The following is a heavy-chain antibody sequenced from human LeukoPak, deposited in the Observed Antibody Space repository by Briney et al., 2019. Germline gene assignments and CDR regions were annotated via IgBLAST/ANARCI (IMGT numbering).Heavy chain of an antibody. CDR1: GVSFTTYS. CDR2: IDGTNAYI. D-gene: IGHD4-17*01. CDR3: VKGFDYGDLRSNWFDP. J-gene: IGHJ5*02. V-gene: IGHV3-21*01. Sequence: PGGSLRLSCAASGVSFTTYSMIWVRQAPGQGLEWVSAIDGTNAYINYADSVKCRFSISRDNTKNSLYLQMSSLRAEDTALYYCVKGFDYGDLRSNWFDPWGQGTLVTVSS.